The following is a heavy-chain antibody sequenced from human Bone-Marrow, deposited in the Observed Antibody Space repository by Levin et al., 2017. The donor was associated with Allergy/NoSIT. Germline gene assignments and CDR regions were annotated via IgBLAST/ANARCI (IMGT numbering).Heavy chain of an antibody. J-gene: IGHJ1*01. CDR2: IYDSGST. D-gene: IGHD2-21*02. Sequence: TTSETLSLTCSVSGGSISSGIFYWSWIRQHPGKGLEWVGYIYDSGSTFYNPSLNSRVSMSIDKSKNQFSLKLSSVTAADTAVYFCATQEMLVTATHFQHWGQGALVTVSS. V-gene: IGHV4-31*03. CDR3: ATQEMLVTATHFQH. CDR1: GGSISSGIFY.